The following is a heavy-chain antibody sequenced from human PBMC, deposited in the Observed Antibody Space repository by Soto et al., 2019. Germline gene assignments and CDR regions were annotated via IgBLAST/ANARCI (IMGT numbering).Heavy chain of an antibody. CDR2: ISAYNGNT. CDR3: ARGPARYCSGGSCYPDY. V-gene: IGHV1-18*01. J-gene: IGHJ4*02. Sequence: QVQLVQSGAEVKKPGASVKVSCKASGYTFTSYGISWVRQAPGQGLEWMGWISAYNGNTNYAQKLQGRVTMTTDTAPSPAYMELRSLRPDDTAVYYCARGPARYCSGGSCYPDYWGQGPLVTVSS. D-gene: IGHD2-15*01. CDR1: GYTFTSYG.